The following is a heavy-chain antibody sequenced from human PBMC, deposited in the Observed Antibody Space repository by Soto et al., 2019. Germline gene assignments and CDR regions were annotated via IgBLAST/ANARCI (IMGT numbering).Heavy chain of an antibody. V-gene: IGHV3-30-3*01. J-gene: IGHJ4*02. CDR1: GFTFRSYA. Sequence: QVQLVESGGGVVQPGRSLRLSCAASGFTFRSYAMHWVRQAPGKGLEWVAVISYDGSNKYYADSVKGRFTISRDNSKNTLYLQMNSLRPEDTAVYYCAREYCSGRSCYYLDYWGQGTLVTVSS. D-gene: IGHD2-15*01. CDR2: ISYDGSNK. CDR3: AREYCSGRSCYYLDY.